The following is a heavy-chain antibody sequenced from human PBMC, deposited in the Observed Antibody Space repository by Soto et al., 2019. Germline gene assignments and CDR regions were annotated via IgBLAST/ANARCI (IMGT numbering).Heavy chain of an antibody. CDR1: GFTFSSYW. CDR3: ARVAADIVVVPAANAYMDV. Sequence: GGSLRLSCAASGFTFSSYWMHWVRQAPGKGLVWVSRINSDGSSTSYADSVKGRFTISRDNAKNTLYLQMNSLRAEDTAVYYCARVAADIVVVPAANAYMDVWGKGTTVTVSS. V-gene: IGHV3-74*01. CDR2: INSDGSST. J-gene: IGHJ6*03. D-gene: IGHD2-2*01.